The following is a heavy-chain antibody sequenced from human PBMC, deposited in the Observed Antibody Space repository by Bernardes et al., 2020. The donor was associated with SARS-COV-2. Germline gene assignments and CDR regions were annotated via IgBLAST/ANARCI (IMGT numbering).Heavy chain of an antibody. CDR3: TTDRVYDYVWGSYRYTDY. CDR1: GFTVSNAG. CDR2: IKSKTDGGTT. D-gene: IGHD3-16*02. J-gene: IGHJ4*02. V-gene: IGHV3-15*01. Sequence: GGSLRLSCAASGFTVSNAGMSWVRQAPGKGLEWVGRIKSKTDGGTTDYAAPVKGRFTISRDDSKNTLYLQMNSLKTEDTAVYYCTTDRVYDYVWGSYRYTDYWGQGTLVTVSS.